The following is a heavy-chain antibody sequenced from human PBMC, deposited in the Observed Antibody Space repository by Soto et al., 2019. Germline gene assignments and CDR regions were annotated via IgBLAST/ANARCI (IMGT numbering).Heavy chain of an antibody. D-gene: IGHD2-15*01. CDR3: ARVDCSGGSCYSGWFDP. CDR1: GGTFSSYA. J-gene: IGHJ5*02. CDR2: IIPIFGTA. V-gene: IGHV1-69*01. Sequence: QVQLVQSGAEVKKPGSSVKVSCKASGGTFSSYAISWVRQAPGQGLEWMGGIIPIFGTANYAQKFQGRVTITADESTSTAYMELSSLRSEDTAVYYCARVDCSGGSCYSGWFDPWGQGTLSPSPQ.